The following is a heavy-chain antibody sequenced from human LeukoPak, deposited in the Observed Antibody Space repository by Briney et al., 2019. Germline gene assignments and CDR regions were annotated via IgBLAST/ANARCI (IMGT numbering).Heavy chain of an antibody. V-gene: IGHV3-30*04. Sequence: GGPLRLSCAASGFTFSSYTMHWVRQAPGKGLDWVAITSSNGDNKNYADSVKGRFTISRDNSKNRLYLHMNSLRPVDTAVYYCARDRPRGYSGYDLEYWGQGTLVTVSS. CDR1: GFTFSSYT. J-gene: IGHJ4*02. D-gene: IGHD5-12*01. CDR3: ARDRPRGYSGYDLEY. CDR2: TSSNGDNK.